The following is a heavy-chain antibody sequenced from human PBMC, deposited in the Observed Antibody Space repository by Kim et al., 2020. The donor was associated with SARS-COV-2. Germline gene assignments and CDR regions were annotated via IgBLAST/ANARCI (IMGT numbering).Heavy chain of an antibody. Sequence: ADSVKGRFTISRDNSKNTLYLQMNSLRAEDTAVYYCAKALGEQLPDPFDIWGQGTMVTVSS. D-gene: IGHD3-16*01. V-gene: IGHV3-23*01. CDR3: AKALGEQLPDPFDI. J-gene: IGHJ3*02.